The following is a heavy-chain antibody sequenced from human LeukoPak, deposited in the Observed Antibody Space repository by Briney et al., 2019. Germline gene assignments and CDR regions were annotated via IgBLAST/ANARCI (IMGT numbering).Heavy chain of an antibody. V-gene: IGHV3-30-3*01. J-gene: IGHJ4*02. CDR2: ISFDGNTK. Sequence: GGSLRLSCAASGFTFSSHAMDWVRQAPGKGLEWVAVISFDGNTKYYADSVKGRFTISRDNSKNTLYLQMNGLRTEDTAIYFCTRRGGGYEFDYWGQGTLVTVSS. CDR3: TRRGGGYEFDY. CDR1: GFTFSSHA. D-gene: IGHD5-12*01.